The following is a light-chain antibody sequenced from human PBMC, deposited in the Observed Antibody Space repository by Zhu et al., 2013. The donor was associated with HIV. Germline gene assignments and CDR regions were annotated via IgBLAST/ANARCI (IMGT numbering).Light chain of an antibody. Sequence: EILLTQSPATLSLSPGDSATLSCRASQSVSNYLVWYQHKPGQAPRLLIYDASKRATGVPARFSGSGSGTDFTLTISSLEPEDCAIYYCHQRRNWPPYSFGQGTKLEI. CDR3: HQRRNWPPYS. CDR2: DAS. J-gene: IGKJ2*03. CDR1: QSVSNY. V-gene: IGKV3-11*01.